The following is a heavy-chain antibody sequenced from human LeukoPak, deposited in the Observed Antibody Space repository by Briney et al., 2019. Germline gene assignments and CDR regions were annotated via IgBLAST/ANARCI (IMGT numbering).Heavy chain of an antibody. CDR2: MNPNSGNT. Sequence: ASVKVSCKISGYTFTSYDINWVRQATRQGPEWMGWMNPNSGNTGYAQKFQGRVTMTRSTSISTAYMELSSLRSEDTAVYYCARGRGSGSYYYNYWGQGTLVTVSS. CDR1: GYTFTSYD. J-gene: IGHJ4*02. CDR3: ARGRGSGSYYYNY. D-gene: IGHD3-10*01. V-gene: IGHV1-8*01.